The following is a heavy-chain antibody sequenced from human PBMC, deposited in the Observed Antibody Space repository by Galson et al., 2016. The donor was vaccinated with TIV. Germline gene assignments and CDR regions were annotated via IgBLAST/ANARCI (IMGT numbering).Heavy chain of an antibody. Sequence: SVKVSCKASGGIFRSNAINWVRQAPGQGLEWMGGIIAIFGTANYAQKFQGRVSITADESTSTAYLELTSLRSDDTAVYYCARDVSHGLDVWGQGTTVTVSS. CDR2: IIAIFGTA. J-gene: IGHJ6*02. V-gene: IGHV1-69*13. CDR3: ARDVSHGLDV. CDR1: GGIFRSNA.